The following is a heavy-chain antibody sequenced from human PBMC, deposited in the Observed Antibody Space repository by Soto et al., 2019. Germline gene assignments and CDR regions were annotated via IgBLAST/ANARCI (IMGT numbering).Heavy chain of an antibody. J-gene: IGHJ6*02. Sequence: SQTLSLTCAISGDSVSSNTAAWNWIRQSPSRGLEWLGRTYYRSKWFNNYAASLKSRITIHPDTSKNQFSLQPNSVTPEDTGVYYCAREDDSKDYFYGMDAWGQGTTVTVSS. V-gene: IGHV6-1*01. CDR1: GDSVSSNTAA. D-gene: IGHD3-16*01. CDR2: TYYRSKWFN. CDR3: AREDDSKDYFYGMDA.